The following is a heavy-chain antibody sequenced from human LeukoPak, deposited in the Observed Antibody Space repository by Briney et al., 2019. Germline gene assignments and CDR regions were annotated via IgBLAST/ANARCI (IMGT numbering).Heavy chain of an antibody. D-gene: IGHD3-3*01. V-gene: IGHV1-8*03. CDR1: GYTFTSYD. Sequence: GASVKVSCKASGYTFTSYDINWVRQATGQGLEWMGWMNPNSGNTGYAQKFQGRVTITRNTSISTAYMELSSLRSEDTAVYYCARSKVTIFGVASPGDYWGQGTLVTVSS. J-gene: IGHJ4*02. CDR3: ARSKVTIFGVASPGDY. CDR2: MNPNSGNT.